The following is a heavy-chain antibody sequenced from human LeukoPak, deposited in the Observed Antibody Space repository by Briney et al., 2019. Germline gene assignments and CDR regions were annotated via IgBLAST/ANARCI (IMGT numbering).Heavy chain of an antibody. CDR3: TTGYGDYGFDY. D-gene: IGHD4-17*01. J-gene: IGHJ4*02. CDR1: GFTFSNAW. Sequence: PGGSLRLSCAASGFTFSNAWMSWVRQAPGKVPEWVGRIKSKTDGGTTVYAAPVKGRFTISRDDSKNTLYLQMNSLKTEDTAVYYCTTGYGDYGFDYWGQGTLVTVSS. CDR2: IKSKTDGGTT. V-gene: IGHV3-15*01.